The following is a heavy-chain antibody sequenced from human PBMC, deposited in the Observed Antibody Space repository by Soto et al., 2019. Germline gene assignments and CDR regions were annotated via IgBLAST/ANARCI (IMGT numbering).Heavy chain of an antibody. J-gene: IGHJ4*02. D-gene: IGHD2-15*01. CDR3: ARYCSGGSCYALIDY. CDR2: INHSGST. CDR1: GGSFSGYY. Sequence: SETLSLTCAVYGGSFSGYYWSWIRQHPGKGLEWIGEINHSGSTNYNPSLKSRVTISVDTSKNQFSLKLSSVTAADTAVYYCARYCSGGSCYALIDYWGQGTLVTVSS. V-gene: IGHV4-34*01.